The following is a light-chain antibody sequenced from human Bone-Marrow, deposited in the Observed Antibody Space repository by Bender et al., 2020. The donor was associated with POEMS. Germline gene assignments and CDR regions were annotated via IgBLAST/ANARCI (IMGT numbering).Light chain of an antibody. V-gene: IGLV2-23*02. Sequence: QSALTQPASVSGSPGQSITISCTGTHSDIGGYNYVSWYQHRPGTAPKVILYEVIYRPSGVSNRFSGSKSGNTASLTISGLQAEDEADYYCCSYGGSSNFWVLGGGTRVTVL. CDR3: CSYGGSSNFWV. CDR1: HSDIGGYNY. CDR2: EVI. J-gene: IGLJ3*02.